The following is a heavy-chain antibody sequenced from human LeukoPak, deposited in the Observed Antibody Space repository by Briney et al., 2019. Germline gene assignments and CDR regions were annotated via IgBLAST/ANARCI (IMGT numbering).Heavy chain of an antibody. CDR1: GGTFSSYA. D-gene: IGHD5-18*01. Sequence: SVEVSCKASGGTFSSYAISWVRQAPGQGLEWMGGIIPIFGTANYAQKFQGRVTITADESTSTAYMELSSLRSEDTAVYYCARVVGYSYGYIDYWGQGTLVTVSS. CDR2: IIPIFGTA. CDR3: ARVVGYSYGYIDY. J-gene: IGHJ4*02. V-gene: IGHV1-69*13.